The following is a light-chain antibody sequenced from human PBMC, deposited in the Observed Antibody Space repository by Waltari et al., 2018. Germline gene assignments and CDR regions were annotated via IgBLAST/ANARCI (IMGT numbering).Light chain of an antibody. CDR3: QQRSSRPLT. Sequence: EIVLTQSPATLSLSPGERATLSCRASQSVSSYLAWYQQKPGQAPRLLIYDASNRATGIPARFSGSGSGTDFTLTISSLEPEDSAVYFCQQRSSRPLTFGGGTKVEIK. J-gene: IGKJ4*01. CDR1: QSVSSY. V-gene: IGKV3-11*01. CDR2: DAS.